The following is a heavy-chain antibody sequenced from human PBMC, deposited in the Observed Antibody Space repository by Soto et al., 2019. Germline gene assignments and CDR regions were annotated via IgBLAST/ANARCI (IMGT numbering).Heavy chain of an antibody. CDR2: IIPIIGRA. Sequence: QVQLVQSGAEVKKPGSSVKVSCKASGGTFSSHSISWVRQAPGQGLEWMGGIIPIIGRANYAQKFQGRVRITADKSTSTAYMELSSLRSEDTAVYYCARDGGYSGYLTTGAFDIWGQGTMVTVSS. CDR1: GGTFSSHS. D-gene: IGHD5-12*01. V-gene: IGHV1-69*06. CDR3: ARDGGYSGYLTTGAFDI. J-gene: IGHJ3*02.